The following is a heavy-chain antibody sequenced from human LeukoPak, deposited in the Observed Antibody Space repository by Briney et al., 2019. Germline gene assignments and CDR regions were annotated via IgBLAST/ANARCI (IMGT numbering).Heavy chain of an antibody. CDR3: ARLSSSWYQDWYFDL. CDR1: GGSISSYD. V-gene: IGHV4-4*07. CDR2: IYTSGTT. Sequence: PSETLSLTCTVSGGSISSYDWSWIRQPARQGLEWIGRIYTSGTTNYNPSLKSRVSMSVDTSKKQFSLKLSAVTAADTAVYCCARLSSSWYQDWYFDLWGRGTLVTVS. D-gene: IGHD6-13*01. J-gene: IGHJ2*01.